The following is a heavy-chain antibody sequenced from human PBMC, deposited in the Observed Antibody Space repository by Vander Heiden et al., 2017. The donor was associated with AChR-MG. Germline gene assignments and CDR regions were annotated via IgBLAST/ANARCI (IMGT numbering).Heavy chain of an antibody. CDR3: ATSSHCGGDCYRTGGPQH. CDR2: VDPEDGET. Sequence: EVQLVQSGAEVKKPGATVKISCKVSGYTFTDYYMHGVQQAPGKGLGWMGLVDPEDGETIYAEKFQGRVTITADTSTDTAYMELSSLRSEDTAVYYCATSSHCGGDCYRTGGPQHWGQGTLVTVSS. D-gene: IGHD2-21*01. J-gene: IGHJ1*01. CDR1: GYTFTDYY. V-gene: IGHV1-69-2*01.